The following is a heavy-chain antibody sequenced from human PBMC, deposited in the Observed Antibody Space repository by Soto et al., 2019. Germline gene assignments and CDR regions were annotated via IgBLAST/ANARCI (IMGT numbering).Heavy chain of an antibody. CDR3: AKVPVKEWELPNDAFDI. D-gene: IGHD1-26*01. J-gene: IGHJ3*02. CDR2: ISYDGSNK. Sequence: GGSLRLSCAASGFTFSSYGMHWVRQAPGKGLEWVAVISYDGSNKYYADSVKGRFTISRDNSKNTLYLQMNSLRAEDTAVYYCAKVPVKEWELPNDAFDIWGQGTMVTVSS. V-gene: IGHV3-30*18. CDR1: GFTFSSYG.